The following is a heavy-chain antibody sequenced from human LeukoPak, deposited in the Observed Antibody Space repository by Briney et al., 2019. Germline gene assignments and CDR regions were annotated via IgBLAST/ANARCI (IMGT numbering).Heavy chain of an antibody. D-gene: IGHD1-26*01. V-gene: IGHV4-59*01. Sequence: SETLSLTCTVSGGSISSYYWSWIRQPPGKGLEWIGYIYYSGSTNYNPSLKSRVTISVDTSKNQFSLKLSSVTAADTVVYYCARVGVEWEPIDYWGQGTLVTVSS. J-gene: IGHJ4*02. CDR2: IYYSGST. CDR3: ARVGVEWEPIDY. CDR1: GGSISSYY.